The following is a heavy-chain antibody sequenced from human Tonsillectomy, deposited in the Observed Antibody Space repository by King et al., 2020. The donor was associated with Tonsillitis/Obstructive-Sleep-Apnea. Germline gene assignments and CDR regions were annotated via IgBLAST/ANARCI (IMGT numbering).Heavy chain of an antibody. Sequence: QLVQSGAEVKKPGASVKVSCKASGYIFSSHWMHWVRQAPGQGLEWVGVINPSGTTTTYARNFQGRLTLTRDTSTSTVNMELSSLRSEDRAVYYCARDNSLNFCSDVVCRRNWYFDLWGRGTLVTVSS. CDR3: ARDNSLNFCSDVVCRRNWYFDL. CDR2: INPSGTTT. CDR1: GYIFSSHW. J-gene: IGHJ2*01. V-gene: IGHV1-46*01. D-gene: IGHD2-8*01.